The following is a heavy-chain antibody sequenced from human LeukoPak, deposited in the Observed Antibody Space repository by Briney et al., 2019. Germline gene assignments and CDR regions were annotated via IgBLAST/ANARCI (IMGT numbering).Heavy chain of an antibody. CDR3: ARSRAFNSGAFDP. J-gene: IGHJ5*02. CDR2: IYNGVNT. V-gene: IGHV4-61*01. D-gene: IGHD1-26*01. CDR1: GASVSSASY. Sequence: SETLSLTCTVSGASVSSASYWTWIRQPPGKGVEWIAHIYNGVNTNYNPSLKSRVTVSVDTSKNQFSLRLNSVTAADTAVYYCARSRAFNSGAFDPWGQGSLVTVSS.